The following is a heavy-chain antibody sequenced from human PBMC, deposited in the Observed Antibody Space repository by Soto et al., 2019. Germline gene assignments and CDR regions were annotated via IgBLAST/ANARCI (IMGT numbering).Heavy chain of an antibody. D-gene: IGHD3-16*01. CDR1: DGSVSSGSYY. CDR2: IYYSGTT. Sequence: SETLSLTCTVSDGSVSSGSYYWSWIRQPPGKGLEWIGYIYYSGTTHYNPSLKSRVTISVDTSKKQFSLKPTSVTAADTAVYYCARERNGDPTFFVYWGRGTLVTVSS. CDR3: ARERNGDPTFFVY. V-gene: IGHV4-61*01. J-gene: IGHJ4*02.